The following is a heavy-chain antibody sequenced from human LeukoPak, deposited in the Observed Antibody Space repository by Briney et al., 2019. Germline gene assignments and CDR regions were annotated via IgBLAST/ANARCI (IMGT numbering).Heavy chain of an antibody. V-gene: IGHV3-23*01. J-gene: IGHJ4*02. CDR2: ISGSGGST. D-gene: IGHD6-6*01. CDR3: ARTLIEYSVSSCYFDY. Sequence: GGSLRLSCAASGFTFSSYAMSWVRQAPGKGLEWVSAISGSGGSTYYADSVRGRFTISRDNSKNTLYLQMNSLRAEDTAVYYCARTLIEYSVSSCYFDYWGQGTLVTVSS. CDR1: GFTFSSYA.